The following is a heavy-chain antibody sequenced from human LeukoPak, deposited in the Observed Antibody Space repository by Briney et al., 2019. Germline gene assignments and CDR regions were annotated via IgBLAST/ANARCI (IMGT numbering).Heavy chain of an antibody. CDR3: AKGEEWLRSYYYSMDG. CDR1: GFTFSSYG. J-gene: IGHJ6*03. CDR2: IRYDGSNK. V-gene: IGHV3-30*02. Sequence: GGSLRLSCAASGFTFSSYGMHWVRQAPGKGLEWVAFIRYDGSNKYYADSVKGRFTISRDNSKNTLYLQMNSLRAEDTAVYYCAKGEEWLRSYYYSMDGWGKGTTVTVSS. D-gene: IGHD5-12*01.